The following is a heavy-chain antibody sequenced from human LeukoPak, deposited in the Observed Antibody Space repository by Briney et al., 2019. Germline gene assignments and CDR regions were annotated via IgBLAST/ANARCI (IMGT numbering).Heavy chain of an antibody. D-gene: IGHD6-19*01. V-gene: IGHV4-59*12. CDR2: IYYSGST. Sequence: PSETLSLTCTVSGGSISSYYWSWIRQPPGKGLEWIGYIYYSGSTNYNPSLKSRVTISVDTSKNQFSLKLSSVTAADTAVYYCARSSGWFFLPNYWGQGTLVTVSS. CDR3: ARSSGWFFLPNY. J-gene: IGHJ4*02. CDR1: GGSISSYY.